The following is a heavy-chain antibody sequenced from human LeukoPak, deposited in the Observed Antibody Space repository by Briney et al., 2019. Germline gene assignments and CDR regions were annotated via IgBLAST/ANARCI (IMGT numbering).Heavy chain of an antibody. CDR3: ARDDYYGNSGLDY. CDR1: GGSISSYY. V-gene: IGHV4-59*12. CDR2: IYYSGST. J-gene: IGHJ4*02. Sequence: SETLSLTCTVSGGSISSYYWSWIRQPPGKGLEWIGYIYYSGSTNYNPSLKSRVTTSVDTSKNQFSLKLTSVTAADTAVYYCARDDYYGNSGLDYWGQGTLVTVSS. D-gene: IGHD3-22*01.